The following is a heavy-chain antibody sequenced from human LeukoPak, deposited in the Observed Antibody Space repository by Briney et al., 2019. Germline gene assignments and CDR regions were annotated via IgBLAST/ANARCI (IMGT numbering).Heavy chain of an antibody. D-gene: IGHD4-17*01. CDR2: ICISSSYI. CDR3: ARYPTVTTLGY. Sequence: GGSLRLSCAASGSTFSSYGMSWVRQAPGKGLEWVSSICISSSYIYYADSVKGRFTISRDNAKNSLYLQMNSLRAEDTAVYYCARYPTVTTLGYWGQGTLVTVSS. J-gene: IGHJ4*02. CDR1: GSTFSSYG. V-gene: IGHV3-21*01.